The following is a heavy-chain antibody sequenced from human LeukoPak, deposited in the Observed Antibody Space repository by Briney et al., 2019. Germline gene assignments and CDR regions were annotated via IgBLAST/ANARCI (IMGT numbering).Heavy chain of an antibody. J-gene: IGHJ5*02. CDR3: ARSQSRENWFDT. V-gene: IGHV4-38-2*01. Sequence: SETLSLTCDVSGYSINNGYYWGWIRQPPGKVLEWIANIYYSGRTYYTPSLRSRATISVDPSKNQFSLRLTSVTAADSAVYYCARSQSRENWFDTWGQGIWVIVSS. CDR2: IYYSGRT. CDR1: GYSINNGYY.